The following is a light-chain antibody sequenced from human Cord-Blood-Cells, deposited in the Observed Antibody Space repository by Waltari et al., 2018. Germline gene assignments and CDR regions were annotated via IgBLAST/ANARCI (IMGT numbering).Light chain of an antibody. V-gene: IGLV2-14*01. Sequence: QSALTQPASVSGSPGQSITISCTGTSSTVGGYNYVSWYQQHPGKAPKLMIYDVSKRPSGVSNRFSGSKSGNTASLTISGLQAEDEADYYCSSYTSSSTPHVVFGGGTKLTVL. CDR3: SSYTSSSTPHVV. J-gene: IGLJ2*01. CDR1: SSTVGGYNY. CDR2: DVS.